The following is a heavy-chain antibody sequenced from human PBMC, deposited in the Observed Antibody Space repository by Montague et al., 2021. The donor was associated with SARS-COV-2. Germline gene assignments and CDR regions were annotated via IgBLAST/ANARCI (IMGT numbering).Heavy chain of an antibody. CDR2: ISSSSSYI. Sequence: SLRLSCAASGFTFSSYRMNWVRQAPGKGLEWVSSISSSSSYIYYADSVKGRFTISRDNAENSLYLQMNSLRAEDTAVYYCARDPLDYGLWSSGSCYNAYYYYYGMDVWGQGTTVTVSS. CDR3: ARDPLDYGLWSSGSCYNAYYYYYGMDV. V-gene: IGHV3-21*01. J-gene: IGHJ6*02. CDR1: GFTFSSYR. D-gene: IGHD3-10*01.